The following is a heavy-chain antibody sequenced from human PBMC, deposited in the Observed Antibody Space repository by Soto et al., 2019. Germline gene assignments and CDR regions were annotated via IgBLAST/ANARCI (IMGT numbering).Heavy chain of an antibody. CDR3: ASGYGSGSQTERYYFDY. J-gene: IGHJ4*02. Sequence: QVQLQQWGAGLLKPSETLSLTCAVYGGSFSGYYWSWIRQPPGKGLEWIGEINHSGSTNYNPSLKSRVTISVDTSKNQFSLKLSSVTAADTAVYYCASGYGSGSQTERYYFDYWGQGTLVTVSS. CDR2: INHSGST. D-gene: IGHD3-10*01. V-gene: IGHV4-34*01. CDR1: GGSFSGYY.